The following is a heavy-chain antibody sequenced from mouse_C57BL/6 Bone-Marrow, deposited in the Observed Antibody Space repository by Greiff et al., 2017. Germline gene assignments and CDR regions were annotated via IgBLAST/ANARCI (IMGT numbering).Heavy chain of an antibody. V-gene: IGHV5-9-1*02. CDR2: ISSGGDYI. CDR1: GFTFSSHA. J-gene: IGHJ3*01. Sequence: EVMLVESGEGLVKPGGSLKLSCAASGFTFSSHAMSWVRQTPEKRLEWVAYISSGGDYIYYANTVKGRFTISSDNARNTLYLQMSSLKSEDKAMYYCTRGALFAYWGQGTLVTVSA. CDR3: TRGALFAY. D-gene: IGHD6-1*01.